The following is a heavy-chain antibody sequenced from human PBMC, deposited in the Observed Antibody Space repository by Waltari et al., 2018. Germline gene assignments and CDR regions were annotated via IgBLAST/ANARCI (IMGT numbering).Heavy chain of an antibody. V-gene: IGHV5-51*01. D-gene: IGHD2-15*01. CDR1: GFNFSNYW. CDR3: ARHRTRSTLYNWFDP. J-gene: IGHJ5*02. CDR2: IYPGDSDT. Sequence: EVQLVQSGAEVKKPGESLRISGQGSGFNFSNYWTGWVRQMPGKGLEWMGIIYPGDSDTRYSPSFQGQVTMSVDKSIRTAYLQWNSLKASDTAIYYCARHRTRSTLYNWFDPWGQGTQVSVSS.